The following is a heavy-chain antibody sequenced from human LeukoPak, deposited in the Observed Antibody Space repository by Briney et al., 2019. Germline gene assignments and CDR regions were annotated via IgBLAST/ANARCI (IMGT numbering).Heavy chain of an antibody. CDR1: GFTFSSYA. V-gene: IGHV3-23*01. D-gene: IGHD1-1*01. CDR2: ISGSGGST. J-gene: IGHJ4*02. CDR3: AKDGTTTVIFDY. Sequence: PGGSLRLSCAASGFTFSSYAMSWVRQAPGKGLEWVSVISGSGGSTYYRDSVKGWFTISRDNSKNTLYLQMDSLTAGDTAVYFCAKDGTTTVIFDYWGQGTLVTVSS.